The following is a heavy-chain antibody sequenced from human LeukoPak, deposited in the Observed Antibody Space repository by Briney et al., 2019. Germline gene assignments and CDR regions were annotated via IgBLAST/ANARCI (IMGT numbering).Heavy chain of an antibody. CDR3: ARGLGYCSSTSCAEYYYYGMDV. V-gene: IGHV4-34*01. J-gene: IGHJ6*02. CDR2: INHSGST. Sequence: SETLSLTCAVYGGSFSGYYWSWIRPPPGKGLEWIGEINHSGSTNCNPSLKSRVTISVDTSKNQFSLKLSSVTAADTAVYYCARGLGYCSSTSCAEYYYYGMDVWGQGTTVTVSS. CDR1: GGSFSGYY. D-gene: IGHD2-2*01.